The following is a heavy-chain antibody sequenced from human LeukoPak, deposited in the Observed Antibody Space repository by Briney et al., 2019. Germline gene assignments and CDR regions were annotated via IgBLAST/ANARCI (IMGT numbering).Heavy chain of an antibody. CDR3: AREQCSATSCSLLSAFYI. Sequence: GGSLRLSCAASGFTFSTYSMTWLRQAPGRALEWVSPISGSARDIYYADSLRGRFTISRDNAKKELYLKMSSLRAEDTALYYCAREQCSATSCSLLSAFYIWGQGTMVTVSS. V-gene: IGHV3-21*01. CDR1: GFTFSTYS. J-gene: IGHJ3*02. CDR2: ISGSARDI. D-gene: IGHD2-2*01.